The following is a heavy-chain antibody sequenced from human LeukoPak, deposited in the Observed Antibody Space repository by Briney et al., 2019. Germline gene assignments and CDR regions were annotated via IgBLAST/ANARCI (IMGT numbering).Heavy chain of an antibody. CDR1: GGTFSSYA. D-gene: IGHD4-17*01. J-gene: IGHJ4*02. Sequence: GASVKVSCKASGGTFSSYAISWVRQAPGQGLEWMGGIIPIFGTANYAQKFQGRVTITADESTSTAYMELSSLRSEDTAVYYCARCDDYGANECRNWGQGTLVTVSS. CDR2: IIPIFGTA. CDR3: ARCDDYGANECRN. V-gene: IGHV1-69*01.